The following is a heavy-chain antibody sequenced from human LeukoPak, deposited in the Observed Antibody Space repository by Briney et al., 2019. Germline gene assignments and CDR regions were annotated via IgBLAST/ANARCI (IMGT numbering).Heavy chain of an antibody. Sequence: PSETLSLTCSVSGDSISSTSYYWAWIRQPPGKGLEWIGSIHYSGSTYYNPSLKSRVTLSVDTSKNQFSLKLSSVTAADTAVYYCARERAAAGDSWGQGTLVTVYS. CDR1: GDSISSTSYY. J-gene: IGHJ4*02. CDR3: ARERAAAGDS. V-gene: IGHV4-39*07. CDR2: IHYSGST. D-gene: IGHD6-13*01.